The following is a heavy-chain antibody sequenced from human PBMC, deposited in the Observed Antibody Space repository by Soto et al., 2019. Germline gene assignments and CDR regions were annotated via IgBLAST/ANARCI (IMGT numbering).Heavy chain of an antibody. CDR3: ARGFDIVVVVAARSGTTYFDY. CDR2: INHSGST. Sequence: ETLSLTCAVYGGSFSGYYWSWIRQPPGKGLEWIGEINHSGSTNYNPSLKSRVTISVDTSKNQFSLKLSSVTAADTAVYYCARGFDIVVVVAARSGTTYFDYWGQGTLVTVSS. J-gene: IGHJ4*02. D-gene: IGHD2-15*01. CDR1: GGSFSGYY. V-gene: IGHV4-34*01.